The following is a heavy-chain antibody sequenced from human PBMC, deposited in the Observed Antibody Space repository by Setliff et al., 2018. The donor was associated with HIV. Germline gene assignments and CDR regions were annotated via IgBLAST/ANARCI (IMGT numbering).Heavy chain of an antibody. CDR2: ISAYNGNT. Sequence: ASVKVSCKTSGYTFTGYYVHWVRQAPGQGLEWMGWISAYNGNTNYAQELQGRVTMTTDTSTSTVYMELRSLISDDTAVYYCAREGLWFGDRGYFMDVWGKGTAVTVSS. CDR3: AREGLWFGDRGYFMDV. J-gene: IGHJ6*03. CDR1: GYTFTGYY. D-gene: IGHD3-10*01. V-gene: IGHV1-18*04.